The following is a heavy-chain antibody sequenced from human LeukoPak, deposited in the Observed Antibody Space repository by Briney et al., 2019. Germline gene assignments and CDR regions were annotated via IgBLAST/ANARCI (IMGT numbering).Heavy chain of an antibody. CDR2: IRYDGSNK. J-gene: IGHJ4*02. CDR3: AKDTWDIVVVVAATQPDY. Sequence: GGSLTLTCAASGSTFSSYGMHWVRQAPGKGLEWVAFIRYDGSNKYYADSVKGRFTISRDNSKNTLYLQMNSLRAEDTAVYYCAKDTWDIVVVVAATQPDYWGQGTLVTVSS. V-gene: IGHV3-30*02. D-gene: IGHD2-15*01. CDR1: GSTFSSYG.